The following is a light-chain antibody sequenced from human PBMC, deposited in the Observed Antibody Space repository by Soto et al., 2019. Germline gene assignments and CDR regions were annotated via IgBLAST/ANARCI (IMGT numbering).Light chain of an antibody. V-gene: IGKV3-15*01. CDR1: QSVSST. CDR3: QQYHNWPLT. CDR2: GAS. Sequence: EIVMTQSPATLSVSPGERATLSCRASQSVSSTLAWYQQKPGQAPRLLISGASARVTGIPARFSVSGSGTDFTLAVSGLQSEDFAIYYCQQYHNWPLTFGGGTTVEV. J-gene: IGKJ4*01.